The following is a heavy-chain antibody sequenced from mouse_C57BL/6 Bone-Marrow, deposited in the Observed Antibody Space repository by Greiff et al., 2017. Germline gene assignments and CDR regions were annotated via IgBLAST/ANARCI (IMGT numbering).Heavy chain of an antibody. CDR1: GYAFSSSW. V-gene: IGHV1-82*01. Sequence: VQLQESGPELVKPGASVKISCKASGYAFSSSWMHWVKQRPGKGLEWIGRIYPGDGDTNYNGKFKGKATLTADKSSSTAYMQLSSLTSEDAAVYFCAGSGVYYGNYVPCVAYWGRGTRVTVSA. CDR3: AGSGVYYGNYVPCVAY. D-gene: IGHD2-1*01. J-gene: IGHJ3*01. CDR2: IYPGDGDT.